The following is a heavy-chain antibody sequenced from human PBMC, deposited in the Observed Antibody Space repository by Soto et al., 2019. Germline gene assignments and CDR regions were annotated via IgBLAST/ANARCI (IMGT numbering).Heavy chain of an antibody. D-gene: IGHD6-19*01. J-gene: IGHJ4*02. CDR2: IIPIFGTA. V-gene: IGHV1-69*01. CDR1: GGTFSSYA. Sequence: QVQLVQSGAEVKKPGSSVKVSCKASGGTFSSYAISWVRQAPGQGLEWMGGIIPIFGTANYAQKFQGRVTITADESTSTGYMEVSSRRSEDTAVYYCAADSQWLTDLDYWGQGTLVTVSA. CDR3: AADSQWLTDLDY.